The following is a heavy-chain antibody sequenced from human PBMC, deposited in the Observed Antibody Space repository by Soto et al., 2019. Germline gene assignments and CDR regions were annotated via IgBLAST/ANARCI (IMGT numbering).Heavy chain of an antibody. D-gene: IGHD1-26*01. J-gene: IGHJ4*02. Sequence: VKVSCKASGGTFSSYAISWVRQAPGQGLEWMGGIIPIFGTANYAQKFQGRVTITADESTSTAYMELSSLRSEDTAVYYCARDASVVGATTLFSPRYYFDYWGQGTLVTVSS. V-gene: IGHV1-69*13. CDR3: ARDASVVGATTLFSPRYYFDY. CDR1: GGTFSSYA. CDR2: IIPIFGTA.